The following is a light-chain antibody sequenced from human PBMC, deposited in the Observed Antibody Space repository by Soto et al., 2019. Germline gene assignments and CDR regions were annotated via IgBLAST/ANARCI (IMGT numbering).Light chain of an antibody. V-gene: IGLV4-69*02. CDR2: VDSDGSH. J-gene: IGLJ3*02. CDR3: QTWGSGTWV. Sequence: QTVVTQSPSASASLGASVKLTCTLSSAHSSYTIAWHQQQPEKGPRFLMKVDSDGSHDKGDGIPDRFSGSSSGAERYLTISSLQSEDEADYHCQTWGSGTWVFGGGTKVTVL. CDR1: SAHSSYT.